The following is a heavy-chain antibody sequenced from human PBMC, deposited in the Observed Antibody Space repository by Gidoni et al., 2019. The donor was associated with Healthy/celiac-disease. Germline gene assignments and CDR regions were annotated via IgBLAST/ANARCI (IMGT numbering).Heavy chain of an antibody. CDR2: ISSSSSYI. D-gene: IGHD3-3*01. CDR1: GFTFSSYS. CDR3: ARDCPIFGVGIDY. V-gene: IGHV3-21*01. J-gene: IGHJ4*02. Sequence: EVQLVESGGGLVKPGGSLRLSCAASGFTFSSYSMNWVRQAPGKGLEWVSSISSSSSYIYYADSVKGRFTISRDNAKNSLYLQMNSLRAEDTAVYYCARDCPIFGVGIDYWGQGTLVTVSS.